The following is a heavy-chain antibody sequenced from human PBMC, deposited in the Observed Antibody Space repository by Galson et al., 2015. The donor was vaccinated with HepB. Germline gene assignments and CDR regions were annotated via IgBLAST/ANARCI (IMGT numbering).Heavy chain of an antibody. Sequence: ETLSLTCTVSGGSISSYYWSWIRQPPGKGLEWIGYIYYSGSTNYNPSLKSRVTISVDTSKNQFSLKLSSVTAADTAVYYCARGRGYSYGFFDYWGQGTLVTVSS. D-gene: IGHD5-18*01. J-gene: IGHJ4*02. V-gene: IGHV4-59*01. CDR3: ARGRGYSYGFFDY. CDR1: GGSISSYY. CDR2: IYYSGST.